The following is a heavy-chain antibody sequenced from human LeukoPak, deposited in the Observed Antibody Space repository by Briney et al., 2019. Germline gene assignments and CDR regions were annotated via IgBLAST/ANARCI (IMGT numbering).Heavy chain of an antibody. CDR2: IIPIFGTA. Sequence: SVKVSCKASGGTFSSYAISWVRQAPGQGLEWMGGIIPIFGTANYAQKFQGRVAITADESTSTAYMELSSLRSEDTAVYYCARFYRYSGYVLEGYYYYGMDVWGQGTTVTVSS. CDR3: ARFYRYSGYVLEGYYYYGMDV. CDR1: GGTFSSYA. J-gene: IGHJ6*02. D-gene: IGHD5-12*01. V-gene: IGHV1-69*13.